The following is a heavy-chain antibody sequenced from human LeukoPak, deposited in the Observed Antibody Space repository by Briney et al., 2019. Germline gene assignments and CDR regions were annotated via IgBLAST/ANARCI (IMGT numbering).Heavy chain of an antibody. CDR1: GFTFRNYV. Sequence: GGSLRLSCAASGFTFRNYVIHWVRQAPGKGLEWVAVTSSDLNVKLYADSVKGRFTISRDNSRSTLYLQMNSLRPEDTAIYYCAREGYYGSGSYGFDPWGQGTLVTVSS. D-gene: IGHD3-10*01. J-gene: IGHJ5*02. V-gene: IGHV3-30-3*01. CDR3: AREGYYGSGSYGFDP. CDR2: TSSDLNVK.